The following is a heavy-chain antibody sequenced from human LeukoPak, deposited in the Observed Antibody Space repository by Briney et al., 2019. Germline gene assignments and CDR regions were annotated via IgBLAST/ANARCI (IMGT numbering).Heavy chain of an antibody. V-gene: IGHV3-66*01. CDR2: IYSGGST. Sequence: GGSLRLSCAASGFTVSSNYISWVRQAPGKGLEWVSVIYSGGSTYYADSVKDRFAISRDNSKNTLYLQMNSLRAEDTAVYYCAKDPRIAARSHWGQGTLVTVSS. CDR3: AKDPRIAARSH. J-gene: IGHJ4*02. D-gene: IGHD6-6*01. CDR1: GFTVSSNY.